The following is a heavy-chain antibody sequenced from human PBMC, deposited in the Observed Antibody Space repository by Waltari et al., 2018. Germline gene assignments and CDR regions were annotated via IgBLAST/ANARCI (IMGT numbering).Heavy chain of an antibody. Sequence: QVQLQESGPGLVKPSQTLSLTCTVSGGSISSGSYYWSWIRQPAGKGLGWIGRIYTSGSTNYNPSLKSRVTISVDTSKNQFSLKLSSVTAADTAVYYCAREVLIQLWFDPWGQGTLVTVSS. CDR3: AREVLIQLWFDP. J-gene: IGHJ5*02. V-gene: IGHV4-61*02. CDR1: GGSISSGSYY. CDR2: IYTSGST. D-gene: IGHD5-18*01.